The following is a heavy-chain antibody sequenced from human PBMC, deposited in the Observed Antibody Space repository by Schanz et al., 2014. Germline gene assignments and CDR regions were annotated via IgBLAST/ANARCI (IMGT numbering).Heavy chain of an antibody. CDR1: GDTLSSYG. D-gene: IGHD5-12*01. Sequence: QVQLVQSGAEVKKPGASVKVSCKSSGDTLSSYGISWVRQAPGQGLEWMGWINTNTANPTYAQGFTGRFVYTLDASVTTAYLEISSLKAEDTAVYYCARGYSGYSHFDYWGQGALVTVSS. CDR3: ARGYSGYSHFDY. J-gene: IGHJ4*02. CDR2: INTNTANP. V-gene: IGHV7-4-1*02.